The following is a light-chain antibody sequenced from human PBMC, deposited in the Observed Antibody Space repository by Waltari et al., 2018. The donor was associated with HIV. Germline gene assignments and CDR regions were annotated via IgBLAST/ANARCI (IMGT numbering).Light chain of an antibody. CDR3: SSYTSSSTGV. CDR2: AVS. J-gene: IGLJ1*01. CDR1: SSDVGGYNY. Sequence: QSALTQPASVSGSPGQSITISCTGTSSDVGGYNYVSWYQQHPGNAPTLMIYAVSNRPSGVSNRFSGSNSGNTASLTISGLQAEDEADYYCSSYTSSSTGVFGTGTKVTVL. V-gene: IGLV2-14*01.